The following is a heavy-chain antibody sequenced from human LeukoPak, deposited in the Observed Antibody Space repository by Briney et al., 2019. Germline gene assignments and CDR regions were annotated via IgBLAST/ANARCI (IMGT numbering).Heavy chain of an antibody. CDR3: AKDGGNYYDSSGPGNY. V-gene: IGHV3-23*01. CDR2: SSSIGGRT. CDR1: GFTFSSHG. J-gene: IGHJ4*02. D-gene: IGHD3-22*01. Sequence: PGGSLRLSCAASGFTFSSHGMNWVRQAPGKGLEWVSGSSSIGGRTYYADSVKGRFTISRDNSKNTLYLQMNSLRAEDTAVYYCAKDGGNYYDSSGPGNYWGQGTLVTVSS.